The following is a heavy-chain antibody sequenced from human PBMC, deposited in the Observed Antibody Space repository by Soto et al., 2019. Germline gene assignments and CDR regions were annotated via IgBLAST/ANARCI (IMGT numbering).Heavy chain of an antibody. CDR1: GYSISTGYY. D-gene: IGHD4-17*01. CDR2: INHRGNS. V-gene: IGHV4-38-2*01. CDR3: VRGGDDYGSYIDY. J-gene: IGHJ4*02. Sequence: SETLSLTCDVSGYSISTGYYWAWVRQPPGKGMEWIGSINHRGNSYYNPALKSRVTISVDTSKNQGSLKVSSVTAADTAVYYCVRGGDDYGSYIDYWGQGTLVTVSS.